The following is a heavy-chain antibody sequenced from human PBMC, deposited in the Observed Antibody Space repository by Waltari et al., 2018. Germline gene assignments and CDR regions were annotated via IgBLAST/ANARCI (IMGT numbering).Heavy chain of an antibody. CDR1: VFSVNRQY. Sequence: EVQLVETGGGLIKPGGSLRLSCAASVFSVNRQYMSWVRQSPGKGLEWVSLIYSAGSTFYADSVKGRFTISRDNSENTLYLQMNSLRAEDTAVYYCARDHNYDFRGGYYRGDMYYMDVWGKGTTVTVSS. J-gene: IGHJ6*03. V-gene: IGHV3-53*02. CDR3: ARDHNYDFRGGYYRGDMYYMDV. CDR2: IYSAGST. D-gene: IGHD3-3*01.